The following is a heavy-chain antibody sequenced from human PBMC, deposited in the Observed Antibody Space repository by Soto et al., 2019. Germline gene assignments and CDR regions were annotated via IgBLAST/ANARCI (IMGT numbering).Heavy chain of an antibody. J-gene: IGHJ4*02. CDR3: AKEGTRSLDY. D-gene: IGHD3-10*01. V-gene: IGHV3-30*18. Sequence: GSLRPSCAASGFTFSSYGMHWVRQAPGKGLEWVAVISYDGSNKYYADSVKGRFTISRDNSKNTLYLQMNSLRAEDTAVYYCAKEGTRSLDYWGQGT. CDR1: GFTFSSYG. CDR2: ISYDGSNK.